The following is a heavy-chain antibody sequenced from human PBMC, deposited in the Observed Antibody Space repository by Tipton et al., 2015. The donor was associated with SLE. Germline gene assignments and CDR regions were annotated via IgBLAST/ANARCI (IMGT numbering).Heavy chain of an antibody. CDR2: MDPNSAMT. V-gene: IGHV1-8*01. CDR3: VRVGGGLLGP. CDR1: GYSFTSYH. J-gene: IGHJ5*02. D-gene: IGHD3-16*01. Sequence: QVQLVQSGAEVKEPGASVKVSCKASGYSFTSYHINWVRQATGQGLEWMGWMDPNSAMTGYAQKFQGRVTLTRDNSISTMYMEVSSLTPEVTAVYYCVRVGGGLLGPWGQGTQVIVSS.